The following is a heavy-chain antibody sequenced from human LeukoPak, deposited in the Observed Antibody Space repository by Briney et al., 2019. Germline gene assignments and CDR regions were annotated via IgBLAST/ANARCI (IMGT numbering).Heavy chain of an antibody. V-gene: IGHV4-59*01. CDR2: IYYSGST. D-gene: IGHD6-13*01. CDR1: SGSISSYY. CDR3: ARNVGSSWLDAFGI. J-gene: IGHJ3*02. Sequence: PSETLSLTCTVSSGSISSYYWSWIRQPPGKGLEWIGYIYYSGSTNYNPSLKSRVTISVDTSKNQFSLKLSSVTAADTAVYYCARNVGSSWLDAFGIWGQGTMVTVSS.